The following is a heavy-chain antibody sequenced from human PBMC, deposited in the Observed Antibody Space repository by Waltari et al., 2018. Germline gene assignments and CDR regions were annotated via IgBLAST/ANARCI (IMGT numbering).Heavy chain of an antibody. CDR1: GYTLTEFS. CDR3: ATDFGEITIFGGRRGYFDY. V-gene: IGHV1-24*01. Sequence: QVQLVQSGAEVKKPGASVKVSCKVSGYTLTEFSMPWVRQAPGKGLEWMGGFDPEDGETIYAQKFQGRVTMTEDTSTDTAYMELSSLRSEDMAVYYCATDFGEITIFGGRRGYFDYWGQGTLVTVSS. J-gene: IGHJ4*02. D-gene: IGHD3-3*01. CDR2: FDPEDGET.